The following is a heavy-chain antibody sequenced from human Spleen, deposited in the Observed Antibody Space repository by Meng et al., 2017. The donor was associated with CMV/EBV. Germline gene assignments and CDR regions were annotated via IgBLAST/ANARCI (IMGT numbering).Heavy chain of an antibody. D-gene: IGHD1-26*01. J-gene: IGHJ1*01. CDR1: GSTFTSSA. Sequence: SGSTFTSSAMNWVRQAPGQGLEWMGWINTNTGNPTYAQGFTGRFVFSLDTSVSTAYLQISSLKAEDTAVYYCARGKGPFSGSYTPIHWGQGTLVTVSS. CDR2: INTNTGNP. V-gene: IGHV7-4-1*02. CDR3: ARGKGPFSGSYTPIH.